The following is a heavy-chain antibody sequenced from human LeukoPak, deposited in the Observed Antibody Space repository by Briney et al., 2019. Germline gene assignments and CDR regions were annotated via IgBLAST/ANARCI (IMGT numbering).Heavy chain of an antibody. CDR2: IWYDGSNK. V-gene: IGHV3-33*08. J-gene: IGHJ4*02. CDR1: GFTFSSYG. D-gene: IGHD3-16*01. Sequence: GRSLRLSCAASGFTFSSYGMHWVRQAPGEGLEWVALIWYDGSNKYYADSVKGRFTISRDNSKNTLYLQMNSLRAEDTAVYYCARGLEYNSDYGDFWGQGTLVTVSS. CDR3: ARGLEYNSDYGDF.